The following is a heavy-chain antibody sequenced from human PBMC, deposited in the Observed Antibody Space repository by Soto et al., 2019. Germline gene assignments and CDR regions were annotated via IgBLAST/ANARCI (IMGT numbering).Heavy chain of an antibody. V-gene: IGHV1-46*01. CDR1: GYIFTSYY. CDR3: ARGPATAPDAY. CDR2: INPSGGTT. J-gene: IGHJ4*02. Sequence: QVQLAQSGTEVKKPGASVKVSCKTSGYIFTSYYIHWVRQAPGQGLEWMGIINPSGGTTTYAQKFQARVTMTRDTSTSTGYVELTILRSADTAVYYCARGPATAPDAYWVRGTLDTVSP. D-gene: IGHD2-2*01.